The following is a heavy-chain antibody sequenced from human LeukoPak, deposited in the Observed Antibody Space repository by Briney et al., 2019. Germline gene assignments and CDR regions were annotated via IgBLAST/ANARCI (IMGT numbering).Heavy chain of an antibody. D-gene: IGHD1-1*01. Sequence: SETLSLTCNVSGDSIRSYFWSWIRQPAGKGLEWIGRIYTSGSTNYNPSLKSRVTMSVDTSKNQFSLKLSSVTAADTAVYYCARESTTGTPLGYYYYGMDVWGQGTTVTVSS. CDR2: IYTSGST. V-gene: IGHV4-4*07. CDR3: ARESTTGTPLGYYYYGMDV. CDR1: GDSIRSYF. J-gene: IGHJ6*02.